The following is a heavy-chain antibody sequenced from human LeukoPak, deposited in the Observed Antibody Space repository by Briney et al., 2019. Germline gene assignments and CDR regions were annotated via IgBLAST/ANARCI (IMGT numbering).Heavy chain of an antibody. J-gene: IGHJ5*02. CDR2: INPNTGNT. D-gene: IGHD3-22*01. CDR1: GYTFTGYY. Sequence: ASVKVSCKASGYTFTGYYMHWVRQAPGQGLEWMGWINPNTGNTGYAQKFQGRVAMTRDTSISTAYMELTSLISEDTAIYYCARTYYYDNIADNWFDPWGQGTLVTVSS. CDR3: ARTYYYDNIADNWFDP. V-gene: IGHV1-8*02.